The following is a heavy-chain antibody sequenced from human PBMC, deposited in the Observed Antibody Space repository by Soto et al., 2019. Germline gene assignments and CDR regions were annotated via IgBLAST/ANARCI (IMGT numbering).Heavy chain of an antibody. Sequence: QVQLVQPGAEVKKPGASVKVSCKASGYTFANYDINWVRQATGQGLEWMGWMAPNSGKTGYAQKFQGRVTMTRNTSISTAYMELSSLRSEDTAVYYCARGGYYDFWSGHYTNSFDPWGQGTLVTVSS. CDR3: ARGGYYDFWSGHYTNSFDP. J-gene: IGHJ5*02. CDR2: MAPNSGKT. D-gene: IGHD3-3*01. V-gene: IGHV1-8*01. CDR1: GYTFANYD.